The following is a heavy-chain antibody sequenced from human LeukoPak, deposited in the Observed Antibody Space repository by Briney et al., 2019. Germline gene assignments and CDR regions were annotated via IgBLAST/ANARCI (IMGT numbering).Heavy chain of an antibody. D-gene: IGHD3-22*01. J-gene: IGHJ3*02. V-gene: IGHV4-4*07. CDR2: IYTSGST. CDR3: ARDVRYYDSSGYYSDAFDI. CDR1: GGSISSYY. Sequence: SETLSLTCTVSGGSISSYYWSWIRQRAGKGLEWIGRIYTSGSTNYNPSLKSRVTMSVDTSKNQFSLKLSSVTAADTAVYYCARDVRYYDSSGYYSDAFDIWGQGTMVTVSS.